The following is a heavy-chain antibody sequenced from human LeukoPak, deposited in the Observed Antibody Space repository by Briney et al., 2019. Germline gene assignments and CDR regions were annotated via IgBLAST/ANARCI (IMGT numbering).Heavy chain of an antibody. CDR3: ARFRGYCSSTSCSSSGSDY. V-gene: IGHV3-7*01. CDR2: IKQDGSEK. Sequence: GGSLRLSCAASGFTFSSYWMSWVRQAPGKGLEWVANIKQDGSEKYYVDSVKGRFTISRDNAKNSLYLQMNSLRAEDTAVYYCARFRGYCSSTSCSSSGSDYWGQGTLVTVSS. J-gene: IGHJ4*02. CDR1: GFTFSSYW. D-gene: IGHD2-2*01.